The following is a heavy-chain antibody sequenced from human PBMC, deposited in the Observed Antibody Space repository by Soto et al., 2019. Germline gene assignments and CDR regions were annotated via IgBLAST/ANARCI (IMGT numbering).Heavy chain of an antibody. CDR1: GFTFSNYW. Sequence: PGGSLRLSCAVSGFTFSNYWMSWVRQAPGKGLEWVANIKQDGSENYYVDSVRGRFTISRDNAKNSLYLQMNSLRAEDTAVYYCARDFKIYSSGNLFGYWGQGTLVTVSS. J-gene: IGHJ4*02. CDR2: IKQDGSEN. CDR3: ARDFKIYSSGNLFGY. V-gene: IGHV3-7*01. D-gene: IGHD6-19*01.